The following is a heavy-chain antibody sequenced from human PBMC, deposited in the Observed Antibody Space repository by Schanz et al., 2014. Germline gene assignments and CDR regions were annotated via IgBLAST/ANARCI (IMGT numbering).Heavy chain of an antibody. J-gene: IGHJ3*02. CDR3: ARGIITMVRGGDVGACDI. CDR1: GFTFRSYG. D-gene: IGHD3-10*01. CDR2: ISYDGSSK. Sequence: VQLLESGGGLVQPGGSLRLSCAASGFTFRSYGMHWVRQAPGKGLEWVALISYDGSSKNHADSVQGRFTISRDNSKNALYLQMDSLRAEDTAVYYCARGIITMVRGGDVGACDIWRQGTMVTVSS. V-gene: IGHV3-33*01.